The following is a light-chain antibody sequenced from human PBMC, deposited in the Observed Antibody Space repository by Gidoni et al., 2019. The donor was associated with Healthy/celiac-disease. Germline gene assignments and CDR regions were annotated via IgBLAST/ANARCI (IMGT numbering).Light chain of an antibody. Sequence: SYVLTQPPSVSVAPGKTARITCGGNNIGSKSVHGYQQKPGQAPVLVVYDDSDRPSGIPERLSGSNSGNTATLTSSRVEAGDEADYYSQVWDSSSDHPWVFGGGTKLTVL. CDR2: DDS. V-gene: IGLV3-21*03. CDR3: QVWDSSSDHPWV. J-gene: IGLJ3*02. CDR1: NIGSKS.